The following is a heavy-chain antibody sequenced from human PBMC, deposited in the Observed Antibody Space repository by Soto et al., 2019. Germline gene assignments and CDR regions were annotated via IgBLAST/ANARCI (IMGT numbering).Heavy chain of an antibody. J-gene: IGHJ4*02. CDR2: IIPIFGTA. CDR3: ARDLLHDILTGPFDY. V-gene: IGHV1-69*13. CDR1: GGTFSSYA. Sequence: SVKVSCKASGGTFSSYAISWVRQAPGQGLEWMGGIIPIFGTANYAQKFQGRVTITADESTSTAYMELSSLRSEDTAVYYCARDLLHDILTGPFDYWGQGTLVTVSS. D-gene: IGHD3-9*01.